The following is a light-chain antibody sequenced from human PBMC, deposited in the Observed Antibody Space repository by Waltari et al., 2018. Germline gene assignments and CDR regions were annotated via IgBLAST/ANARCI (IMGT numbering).Light chain of an antibody. V-gene: IGKV3-11*01. J-gene: IGKJ1*01. CDR2: DES. CDR1: QSISSH. Sequence: ETVLTQSPATLSLSPGERATLSCRASQSISSHLAWYQQKPGQPPRLLIYDESKRATGIPARCSGSGSGTDFTLTISSLEPEDFAVYYCQQRSNLWTFGQGTKVEIK. CDR3: QQRSNLWT.